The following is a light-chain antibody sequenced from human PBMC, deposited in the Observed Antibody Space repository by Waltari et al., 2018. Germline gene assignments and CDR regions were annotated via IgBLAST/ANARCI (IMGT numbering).Light chain of an antibody. CDR2: NAN. V-gene: IGLV8-61*01. CDR3: ALYMGSGIWV. J-gene: IGLJ3*02. Sequence: QTVVTKQPSLPVSPGGTVTLTCALSSGSISTTSYPTWYQQSPGQAQRTLVYNANSRSSGVPVRFSVSILGNKAALTITGAQADDESDYYCALYMGSGIWVFGGGTKLTVL. CDR1: SGSISTTSY.